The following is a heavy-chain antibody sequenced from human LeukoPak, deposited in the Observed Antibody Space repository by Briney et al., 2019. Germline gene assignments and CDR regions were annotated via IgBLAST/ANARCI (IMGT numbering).Heavy chain of an antibody. Sequence: GGSLRLSCAASGFIFSDYWMNWVRQAPGKGLEWVANIEQDGSEEYYVDSVKGRFTISRDNSNNTLSLQMNGLRIEDTGVYFCVKGRRGSSYVHYFDRWGQGTLVTVSS. V-gene: IGHV3-7*02. CDR3: VKGRRGSSYVHYFDR. J-gene: IGHJ4*02. CDR2: IEQDGSEE. D-gene: IGHD5-18*01. CDR1: GFIFSDYW.